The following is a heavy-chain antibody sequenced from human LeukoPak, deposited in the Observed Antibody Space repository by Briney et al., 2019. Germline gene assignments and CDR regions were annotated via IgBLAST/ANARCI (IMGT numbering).Heavy chain of an antibody. V-gene: IGHV4-59*12. J-gene: IGHJ6*03. CDR2: IYYSGST. CDR1: GGSISSYY. CDR3: ARLMSVIAPYYYYYMDV. Sequence: SETLSLTCTVSGGSISSYYWSWIRQPPGKGLEWIGYIYYSGSTNYNPSLNSRVTISVDTSKNQFSLKLSSVTAADTAVYYCARLMSVIAPYYYYYMDVWGKGTTVTISS.